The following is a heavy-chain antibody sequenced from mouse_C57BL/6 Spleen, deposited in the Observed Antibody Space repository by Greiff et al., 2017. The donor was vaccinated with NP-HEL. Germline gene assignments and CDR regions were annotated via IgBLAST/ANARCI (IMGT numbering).Heavy chain of an antibody. V-gene: IGHV5-17*01. CDR1: GFTFSDYG. J-gene: IGHJ2*01. Sequence: EVMLVESGGGLVKPGGSLKLSCAASGFTFSDYGMHWVRQAPEKGLEWVAYISSGSSTIYYADTVTGRFTISRDNAKNTLFLQMTSLRSEDTAMYYCARPDYYGSFDYWGQGTTLTVSS. CDR3: ARPDYYGSFDY. D-gene: IGHD1-1*01. CDR2: ISSGSSTI.